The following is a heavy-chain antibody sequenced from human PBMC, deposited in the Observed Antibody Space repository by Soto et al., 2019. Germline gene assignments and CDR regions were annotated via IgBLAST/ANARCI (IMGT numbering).Heavy chain of an antibody. V-gene: IGHV3-15*01. Sequence: KPVGSLRLSCAASGFTFSNAWMSWVRQAPGKGLEWVGRIKSKTDGGTTDYAAPVKGRFTISRDDSKNTLYLQMNSLKTEDTAVYYCTTDGVEIESLLGYYYYGMDVWGQGTTVTVSS. D-gene: IGHD2-8*02. CDR3: TTDGVEIESLLGYYYYGMDV. CDR2: IKSKTDGGTT. CDR1: GFTFSNAW. J-gene: IGHJ6*02.